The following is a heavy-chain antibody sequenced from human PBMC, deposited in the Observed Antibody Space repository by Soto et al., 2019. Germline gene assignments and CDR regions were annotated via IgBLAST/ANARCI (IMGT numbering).Heavy chain of an antibody. V-gene: IGHV1-18*01. CDR1: GYTFTNFG. Sequence: ASVKVSCKASGYTFTNFGVTWVRRAPGQGLEWMGWISAYNGNTNYAQKLQGRVTMTTDTSTSTAYMELRSLTSDDTAVYYCARDATKWGQGTLVTVSS. J-gene: IGHJ4*02. CDR2: ISAYNGNT. CDR3: ARDATK.